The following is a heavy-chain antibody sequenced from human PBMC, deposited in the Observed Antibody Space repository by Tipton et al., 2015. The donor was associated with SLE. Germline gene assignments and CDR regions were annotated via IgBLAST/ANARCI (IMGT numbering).Heavy chain of an antibody. CDR2: IYTSGST. J-gene: IGHJ4*02. CDR3: ASGSGSYFDY. Sequence: TLSLTCAVYGGSFSGYYWSWIRQPPGKGLEWIGRIYTSGSTNYNPSLKSRVTISVDTSKNQFSLKLSSVTAADTAVYYCASGSGSYFDYWGQGTLVTVSS. V-gene: IGHV4-59*10. CDR1: GGSFSGYY. D-gene: IGHD2-15*01.